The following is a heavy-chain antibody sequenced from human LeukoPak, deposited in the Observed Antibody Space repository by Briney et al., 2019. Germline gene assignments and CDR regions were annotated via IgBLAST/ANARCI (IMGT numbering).Heavy chain of an antibody. CDR1: GGSISSSSYY. V-gene: IGHV4-39*07. D-gene: IGHD3-3*01. J-gene: IGHJ4*02. CDR3: ARGTYYDFWSGYYDLRPGTYFDY. Sequence: PSETLSLTCTVSGGSISSSSYYWGWIRQPPGKGLEWIGSIYYSGSTYYNPSLKSRVTISVDTSKNQFSLKLSSVTAADTAVYYCARGTYYDFWSGYYDLRPGTYFDYWGQGTLVTVSS. CDR2: IYYSGST.